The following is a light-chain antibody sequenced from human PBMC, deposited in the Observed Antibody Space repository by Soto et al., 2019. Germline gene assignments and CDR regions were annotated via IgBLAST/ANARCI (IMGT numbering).Light chain of an antibody. V-gene: IGLV1-40*01. CDR2: DTI. J-gene: IGLJ2*01. Sequence: QSVLTQPPSVSGAPGQSVTISCIGSGSNIGAGYEVHWYQQLPGVAPKLLIFDTINRPSGVPGRFSGSKSGASASLAITGLLPEDEADFFCQSFDTNLNAVLFGGGTQLTAL. CDR3: QSFDTNLNAVL. CDR1: GSNIGAGYE.